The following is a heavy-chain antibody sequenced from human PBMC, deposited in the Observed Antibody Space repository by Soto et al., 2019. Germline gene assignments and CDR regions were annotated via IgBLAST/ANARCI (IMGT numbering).Heavy chain of an antibody. Sequence: ASVKVSCKASGYTFTRFGISWVRQAPGQGLEWMGWISAFNGATNYAQKFQDRITMTTDTPTSTAYMELRSLRSDETAVYFCARLYRSGWHRSYSDYWGQGTLVTVSS. V-gene: IGHV1-18*01. CDR3: ARLYRSGWHRSYSDY. D-gene: IGHD6-19*01. J-gene: IGHJ4*02. CDR1: GYTFTRFG. CDR2: ISAFNGAT.